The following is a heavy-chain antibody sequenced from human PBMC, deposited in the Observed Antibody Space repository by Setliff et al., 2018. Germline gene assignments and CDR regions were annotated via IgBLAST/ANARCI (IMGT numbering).Heavy chain of an antibody. D-gene: IGHD4-17*01. CDR2: IHPSGDST. CDR3: ARWGYYYGGNDY. Sequence: ASVKVSCKASGYTFTNHYIHWVRQAPGQGLEWMGVIHPSGDSTSYAQKFQGRVTMTRDTSTSTVYMELSSLTSEDTAVYYCARWGYYYGGNDYWGQGTRVTVSS. J-gene: IGHJ4*02. CDR1: GYTFTNHY. V-gene: IGHV1-46*01.